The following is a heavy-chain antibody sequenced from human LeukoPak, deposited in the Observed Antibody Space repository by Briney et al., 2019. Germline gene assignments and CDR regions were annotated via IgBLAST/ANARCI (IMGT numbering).Heavy chain of an antibody. CDR2: IKSKTDGGTT. V-gene: IGHV3-15*01. D-gene: IGHD3-10*01. Sequence: GGSLRLSCAASGFTVSNAWMSWVRQAPGKGLEWVGRIKSKTDGGTTDYAAPVKGRFTISRDDSKNTLYLQTNSLKIEDTAVYYCTTEAHYYGSGSYGYGGYWGQGTLVTVSS. CDR1: GFTVSNAW. CDR3: TTEAHYYGSGSYGYGGY. J-gene: IGHJ4*02.